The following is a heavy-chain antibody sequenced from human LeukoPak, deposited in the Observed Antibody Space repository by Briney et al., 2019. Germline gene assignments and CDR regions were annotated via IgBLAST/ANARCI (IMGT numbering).Heavy chain of an antibody. CDR2: INSDGSTT. J-gene: IGHJ4*02. V-gene: IGHV3-74*01. CDR1: GFTFSDYW. Sequence: GGSLRLSCAASGFTFSDYWMHWVRQAPGKGLVWVSRINSDGSTTTYADSVKGRFTISRDNAKNTVYLQMNSLRAEDTAVYYCAMFSAVGWGQGTLVTVSS. D-gene: IGHD3-10*02. CDR3: AMFSAVG.